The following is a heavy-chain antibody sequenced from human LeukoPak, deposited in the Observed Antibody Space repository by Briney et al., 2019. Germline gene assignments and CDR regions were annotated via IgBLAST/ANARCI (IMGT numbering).Heavy chain of an antibody. D-gene: IGHD5-24*01. Sequence: ASVKVSCKASGYTFTNCGISWVRQAPGQGLEWMGWISPYNGNTNYAKKLQGRVTMTTDTSTSTVYMELRSLRSDDTAVYYCARGREDGFNYGDDYWGQGTLVTVSS. J-gene: IGHJ4*02. CDR1: GYTFTNCG. CDR2: ISPYNGNT. V-gene: IGHV1-18*01. CDR3: ARGREDGFNYGDDY.